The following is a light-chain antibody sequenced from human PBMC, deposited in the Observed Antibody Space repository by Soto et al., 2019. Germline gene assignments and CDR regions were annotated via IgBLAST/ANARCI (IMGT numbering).Light chain of an antibody. V-gene: IGKV3-20*01. CDR3: QQYGSSPLYT. J-gene: IGKJ2*01. Sequence: EIVLTQSPGTLSLSPGERATLSCRASQSISSSYLGWYQQKVGQAPRLLIYGASSRATGIPDRFSGSGSGTDFPLTSSRLEPADFAVYYCQQYGSSPLYTFGQGTKLEIK. CDR1: QSISSSY. CDR2: GAS.